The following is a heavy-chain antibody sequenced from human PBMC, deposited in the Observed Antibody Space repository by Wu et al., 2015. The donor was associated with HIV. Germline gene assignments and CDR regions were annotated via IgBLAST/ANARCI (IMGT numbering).Heavy chain of an antibody. D-gene: IGHD3-22*01. V-gene: IGHV1-2*02. Sequence: QVQLVQSGAEVKKPGASVKVSCKASGYTFTGYYMHWVRQAPGQGLEWMGWINPNSGGTNYAQKFQGRVTMTRDTSISTAYMELNRLRSDDTAVYYCARVLGVYYDSSGYQYFDYWGQGTLVTVSS. CDR1: GYTFTGYY. CDR2: INPNSGGT. CDR3: ARVLGVYYDSSGYQYFDY. J-gene: IGHJ4*02.